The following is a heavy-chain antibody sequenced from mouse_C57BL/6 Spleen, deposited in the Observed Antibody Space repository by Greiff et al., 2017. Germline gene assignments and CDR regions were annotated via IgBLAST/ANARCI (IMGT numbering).Heavy chain of an antibody. D-gene: IGHD1-1*01. CDR1: GYTFTSYG. V-gene: IGHV1-81*01. CDR2: IYPRSGNT. CDR3: ARRGYGSSYYFDY. J-gene: IGHJ2*01. Sequence: QVQLQQSGAELARPGASVKLSCKASGYTFTSYGISWVKQRTGQGLEWIGEIYPRSGNTYYNDQFKGQATLTADNSSSTAYMELRSLPSEDAAVYFCARRGYGSSYYFDYWGQGTTLTVSS.